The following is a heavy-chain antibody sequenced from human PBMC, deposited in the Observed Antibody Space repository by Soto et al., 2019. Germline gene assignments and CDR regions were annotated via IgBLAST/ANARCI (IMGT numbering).Heavy chain of an antibody. V-gene: IGHV3-23*01. D-gene: IGHD2-2*01. Sequence: EVQLLESGGGLVQPGGSLRLSCAASGFTFSSYAMSWVRQAPGKGLEWVSVISGSGGSTYYADSVKGWFTISRDNSKNTLYLQMKSLRAEDTAVYYCARGAAANNWFDPWGQGTLVTVSS. CDR3: ARGAAANNWFDP. CDR1: GFTFSSYA. J-gene: IGHJ5*02. CDR2: ISGSGGST.